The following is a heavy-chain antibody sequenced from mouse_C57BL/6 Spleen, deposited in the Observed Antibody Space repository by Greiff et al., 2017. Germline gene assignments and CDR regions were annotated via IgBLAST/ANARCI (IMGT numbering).Heavy chain of an antibody. CDR2: IDPSDSYT. V-gene: IGHV1-59*01. J-gene: IGHJ4*01. D-gene: IGHD1-1*01. CDR1: GYTFTSYW. CDR3: ARYYYGSSYEGYAMDY. Sequence: VQLQQPGAELVRPGTSVKLSCKASGYTFTSYWMHWVKQRPGQGLEWIGVIDPSDSYTNYNQKFKGKATLTVDTSSSTADMQLSSLTSEDSAVYYCARYYYGSSYEGYAMDYWGQGTSVTVSS.